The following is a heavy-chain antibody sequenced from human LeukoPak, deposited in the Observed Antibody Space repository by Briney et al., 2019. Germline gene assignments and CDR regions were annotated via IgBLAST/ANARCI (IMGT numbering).Heavy chain of an antibody. Sequence: GGSLRLSCAASGFTFSSYSMNWVRQAPGKGLEWVSSISSSSSYIYYADSVKGRFTISRDNAKNSLYLQMNSLRAEDTAVYYCARDLPHRAIFGVVILAPQAKPSSLDYWGQGTLVTVSS. V-gene: IGHV3-21*01. J-gene: IGHJ4*02. D-gene: IGHD3-3*01. CDR3: ARDLPHRAIFGVVILAPQAKPSSLDY. CDR2: ISSSSSYI. CDR1: GFTFSSYS.